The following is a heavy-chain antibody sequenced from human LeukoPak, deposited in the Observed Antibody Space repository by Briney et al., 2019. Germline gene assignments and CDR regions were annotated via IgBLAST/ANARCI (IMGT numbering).Heavy chain of an antibody. J-gene: IGHJ4*02. CDR3: ARALRIAVAALDY. Sequence: GASVKVSCKASGGTFSSYAISWVRQAPGQGLEWMGRINPNSGGTNYAQKFQGRVTMTRDTSISTAYMELGRLRSDDTAVYYCARALRIAVAALDYWGQGTLVTVSS. D-gene: IGHD6-19*01. CDR1: GGTFSSYA. CDR2: INPNSGGT. V-gene: IGHV1-2*06.